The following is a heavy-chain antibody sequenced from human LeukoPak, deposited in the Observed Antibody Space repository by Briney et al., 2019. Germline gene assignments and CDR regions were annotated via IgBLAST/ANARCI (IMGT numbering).Heavy chain of an antibody. J-gene: IGHJ4*02. D-gene: IGHD3-10*01. V-gene: IGHV3-21*01. CDR2: ISSSSSFI. Sequence: GGSLRLSCAASGLNFNSYSMNWVRRAPGKGLEWDSSISSSSSFIYYADSLKGRFTISRDNAKNSLYLQMNSLRAEDTAVYYCARTYFGSGNTLVHWGQGTLVTVSS. CDR3: ARTYFGSGNTLVH. CDR1: GLNFNSYS.